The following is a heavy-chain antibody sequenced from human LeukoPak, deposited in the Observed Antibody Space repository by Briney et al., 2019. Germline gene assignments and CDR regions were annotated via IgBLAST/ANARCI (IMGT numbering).Heavy chain of an antibody. CDR1: GFTFSSYA. CDR3: AKDGEIVVSYYYYGMDV. J-gene: IGHJ6*02. V-gene: IGHV3-23*01. Sequence: GGSLRLSCAASGFTFSSYAMSWVRQAPGKGLEWVSAISGSGGSTYYADSVKGRFTISRDNSKNTMYLQINSLRAEDTAVYYCAKDGEIVVSYYYYGMDVWGQGTTVTVSS. D-gene: IGHD3-22*01. CDR2: ISGSGGST.